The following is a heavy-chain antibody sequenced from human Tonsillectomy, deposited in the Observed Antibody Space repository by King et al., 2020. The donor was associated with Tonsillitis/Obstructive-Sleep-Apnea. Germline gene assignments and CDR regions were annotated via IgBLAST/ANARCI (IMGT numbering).Heavy chain of an antibody. D-gene: IGHD3-10*01. J-gene: IGHJ4*02. CDR2: IYNSGNT. Sequence: QVQLQESGPGLVKPSETLSLTCTVSGVSISSYYWSWIRQPPGKGLEWIGYIYNSGNTNYNPSLKSRVTISVDTSKNQFSLKLSSVTAADTAVYYCARVPGEWGQGTLVTVSS. V-gene: IGHV4-59*01. CDR3: ARVPGE. CDR1: GVSISSYY.